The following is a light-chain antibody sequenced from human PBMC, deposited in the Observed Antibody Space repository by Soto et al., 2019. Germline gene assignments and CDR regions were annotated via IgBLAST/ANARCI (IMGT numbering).Light chain of an antibody. V-gene: IGKV1-5*03. J-gene: IGKJ1*01. Sequence: DIQLTQSPSFLSASVGDRVTITCRASQSISSWLAWYQQKPGKAPKLLIYKASSLESGVPSRFSGSESGTDFTLTISSLQPEDFATYYCQQSYSTPRAFGQGTKVDIK. CDR2: KAS. CDR3: QQSYSTPRA. CDR1: QSISSW.